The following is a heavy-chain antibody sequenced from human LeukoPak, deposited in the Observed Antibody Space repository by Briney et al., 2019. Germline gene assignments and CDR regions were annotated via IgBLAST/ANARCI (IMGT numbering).Heavy chain of an antibody. CDR1: GGSISSSSYY. CDR2: IYYTGST. J-gene: IGHJ4*02. D-gene: IGHD4-17*01. Sequence: PSETLSLTCTVSGGSISSSSYYWGWIRQPPGKGLEWIGSIYYTGSTYYNPSLKSRVTISEDTSKNQSSLRLTSVTAADTAVYYCARRGDYGRSFDCWGQGTLVTVSS. V-gene: IGHV4-39*01. CDR3: ARRGDYGRSFDC.